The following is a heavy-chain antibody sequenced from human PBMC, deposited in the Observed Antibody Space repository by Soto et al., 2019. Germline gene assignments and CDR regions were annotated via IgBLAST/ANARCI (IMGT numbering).Heavy chain of an antibody. Sequence: EVQLVESGGGLVQPGGSLRLSCATSGFTFSDYWMHWVRQAPGKGLVWVSQIKGDGSNIKYADSVKGRFTISRDNAKSTLYLQMNSLRDEDTAVYYCARDDSGPMMFEYWGQVNLVTVSS. CDR2: IKGDGSNI. CDR1: GFTFSDYW. CDR3: ARDDSGPMMFEY. D-gene: IGHD6-19*01. J-gene: IGHJ4*02. V-gene: IGHV3-74*01.